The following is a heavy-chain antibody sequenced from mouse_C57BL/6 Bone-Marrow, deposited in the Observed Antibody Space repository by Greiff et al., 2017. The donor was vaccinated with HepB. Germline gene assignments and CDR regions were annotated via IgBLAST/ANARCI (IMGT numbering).Heavy chain of an antibody. J-gene: IGHJ2*01. CDR3: AREGYGSYYFDY. CDR1: GYSITSGYY. Sequence: EVQLQESGPGLVKPSQSLSLTCSVTGYSITSGYYWNWIRQFPGNKLEWMGYISYDGSNNYNPSLKNRISITRDTSKNQFFLKLNSVTTEDTATYYCAREGYGSYYFDYWGQGTTLTVSS. CDR2: ISYDGSN. V-gene: IGHV3-6*01. D-gene: IGHD1-1*01.